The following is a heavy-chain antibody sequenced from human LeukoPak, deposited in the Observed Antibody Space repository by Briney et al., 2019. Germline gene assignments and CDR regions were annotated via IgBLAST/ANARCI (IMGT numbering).Heavy chain of an antibody. CDR1: GFTFDDYG. CDR3: ARGGHGDGYNFGAFDI. V-gene: IGHV3-20*04. J-gene: IGHJ3*02. D-gene: IGHD5-24*01. Sequence: GGSLRLSCAASGFTFDDYGMSWVRQAPGKGLEWVSGINWNGGSTGYADSVKGRFTISRDNAKNSLYLQMNSLRAEDTALYYCARGGHGDGYNFGAFDIWGQGTMVTVSS. CDR2: INWNGGST.